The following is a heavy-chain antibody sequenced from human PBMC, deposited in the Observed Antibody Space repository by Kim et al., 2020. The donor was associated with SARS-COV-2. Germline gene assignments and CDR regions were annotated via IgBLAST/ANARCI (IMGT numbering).Heavy chain of an antibody. D-gene: IGHD6-13*01. J-gene: IGHJ5*02. CDR3: ARGLSIAAAGTIVSFDP. Sequence: SETLSLTCAVYGGSFSGYYWSWIRQPPGKGLEWIGEINHSGSTNYNPSLKSRVTISVDTSKNQFSLKLSSVTAADTAVYYCARGLSIAAAGTIVSFDPWG. V-gene: IGHV4-34*01. CDR1: GGSFSGYY. CDR2: INHSGST.